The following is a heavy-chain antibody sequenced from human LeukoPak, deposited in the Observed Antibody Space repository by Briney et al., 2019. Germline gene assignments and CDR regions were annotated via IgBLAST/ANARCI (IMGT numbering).Heavy chain of an antibody. J-gene: IGHJ6*02. V-gene: IGHV4-34*01. CDR1: GGSFSGYY. CDR3: ASPRRPKRHYYGSGSYYNASRYYYYGMDV. D-gene: IGHD3-10*01. Sequence: PSETLSLTCAVYGGSFSGYYWSWIRQPPGKGLEWIGEINHSGSTNYNPSLKSRVTISVDTSKNQFSLKLSSVTAADTAVYYCASPRRPKRHYYGSGSYYNASRYYYYGMDVWGQGTTVTVSS. CDR2: INHSGST.